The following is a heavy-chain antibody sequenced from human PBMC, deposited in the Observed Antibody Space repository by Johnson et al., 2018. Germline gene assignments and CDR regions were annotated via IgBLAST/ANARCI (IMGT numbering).Heavy chain of an antibody. Sequence: QVQLVQSGGGVVQPGRSLRLSCAASGFTFSSYGMHWVRQAPGKGLEWVAVISYDGSNEYYADSVKGRFTISRDNSKNTLYLQMNSLRAEATAVCYCAGDARTGGGYYGMDVWGQGTMVTVSS. CDR2: ISYDGSNE. D-gene: IGHD4-23*01. CDR3: AGDARTGGGYYGMDV. J-gene: IGHJ6*02. CDR1: GFTFSSYG. V-gene: IGHV3-30*03.